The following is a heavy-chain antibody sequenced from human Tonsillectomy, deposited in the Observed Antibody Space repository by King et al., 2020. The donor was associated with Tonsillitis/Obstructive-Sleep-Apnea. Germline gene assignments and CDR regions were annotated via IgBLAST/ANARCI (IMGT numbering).Heavy chain of an antibody. CDR3: AKGTPTSQGSYGLGYFQH. Sequence: VQLVESGGGLVQPGGSLRLSCAASGFTFSSYAMSWVRQAPGKGLEWVSAISGSGGSTYYADSVKGRFTISRDNSKNTLYLQMNSLRAEDTAVYYCAKGTPTSQGSYGLGYFQHWGQGTLVTVSS. CDR2: ISGSGGST. V-gene: IGHV3-23*04. J-gene: IGHJ1*01. CDR1: GFTFSSYA. D-gene: IGHD1-26*01.